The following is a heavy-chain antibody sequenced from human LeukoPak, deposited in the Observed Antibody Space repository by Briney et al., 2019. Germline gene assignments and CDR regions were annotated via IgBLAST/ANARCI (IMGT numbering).Heavy chain of an antibody. CDR3: AYGGLYYYYGMDV. CDR1: GFTFSSYA. CDR2: ISGSGGST. J-gene: IGHJ6*02. D-gene: IGHD3-10*01. Sequence: GGSLRLSCAASGFTFSSYAMSWVRQAPGKGMEWVSAISGSGGSTYYADSVKGRFTISRDNSKNTLYLQMNSLRAEDTAVYYCAYGGLYYYYGMDVWGQGTTVTVSS. V-gene: IGHV3-23*01.